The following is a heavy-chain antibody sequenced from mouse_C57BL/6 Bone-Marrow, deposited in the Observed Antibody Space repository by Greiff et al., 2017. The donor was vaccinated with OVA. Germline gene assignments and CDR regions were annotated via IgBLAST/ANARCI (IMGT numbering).Heavy chain of an antibody. J-gene: IGHJ2*01. CDR3: ASPRTGIHD. CDR1: GYTFTDYY. CDR2: INPNNGGT. V-gene: IGHV1-26*01. Sequence: VQLQQSGPELVKPGASVKISCKASGYTFTDYYMNWVKQSHGKSLEWIGDINPNNGGTSYNQKFKGKATLTVDKSASTAYMELRSLTSEDSAVYYCASPRTGIHDWGQGTTLTVSS. D-gene: IGHD4-1*01.